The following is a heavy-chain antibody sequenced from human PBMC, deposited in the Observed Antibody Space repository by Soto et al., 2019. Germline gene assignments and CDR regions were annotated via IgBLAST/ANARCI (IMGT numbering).Heavy chain of an antibody. D-gene: IGHD3-3*01. Sequence: GASVKVSCKASGYTFTGYYMHWVRQAPGQGLGWMGWINPNSGGTNYAQKFQGRVTMTRDTSISTAYMELSRLRSDDTAVYYCARAKIFGVVIISPFDYWGQGTLVTVSS. CDR2: INPNSGGT. CDR1: GYTFTGYY. CDR3: ARAKIFGVVIISPFDY. V-gene: IGHV1-2*02. J-gene: IGHJ4*02.